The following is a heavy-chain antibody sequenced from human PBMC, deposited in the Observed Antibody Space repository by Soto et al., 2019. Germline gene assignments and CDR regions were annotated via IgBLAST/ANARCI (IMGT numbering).Heavy chain of an antibody. D-gene: IGHD2-2*01. V-gene: IGHV4-30-4*01. CDR1: GGSISSGDYY. Sequence: QVQLQESGPGLVKPSQTLSLTCTVSGGSISSGDYYWSWIRQPPGKGLEWIGYIYYSGSTYYNPSLQSRVTISVDTSKNQFSLKLSSVTAADPAVYYCAREEGYCISTSCKWYFDLWGRGTLVTVSS. CDR2: IYYSGST. J-gene: IGHJ2*01. CDR3: AREEGYCISTSCKWYFDL.